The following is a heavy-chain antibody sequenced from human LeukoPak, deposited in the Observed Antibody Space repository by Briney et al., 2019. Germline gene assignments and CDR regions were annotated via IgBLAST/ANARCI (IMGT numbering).Heavy chain of an antibody. V-gene: IGHV3-23*01. CDR1: GFTFNNYA. CDR2: ISGSGGTT. J-gene: IGHJ6*02. D-gene: IGHD1-14*01. Sequence: GGSLRLSCAASGFTFNNYAMNWVRQAPGKGLEWVSVISGSGGTTYYTDSVKGRFTISRDSSKNTLYLQMNSLRAEDAAVYYCAKVSGGGLYYDGMDVWGQGTTVTVSS. CDR3: AKVSGGGLYYDGMDV.